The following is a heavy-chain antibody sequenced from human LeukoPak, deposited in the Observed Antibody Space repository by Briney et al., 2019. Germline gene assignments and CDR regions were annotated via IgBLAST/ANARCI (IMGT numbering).Heavy chain of an antibody. CDR3: AKGAEIDH. V-gene: IGHV3-23*01. CDR1: GFNFNNFA. J-gene: IGHJ4*02. CDR2: MTGPADTT. Sequence: PGGSLRLSCAASGFNFNNFAMSWVRQAPGKGPEWLSAMTGPADTTYYAESVKGRFTISRDYSKSMVYLQMNSLRVEDTAIYYCAKGAEIDHWGQGTPVTLSS.